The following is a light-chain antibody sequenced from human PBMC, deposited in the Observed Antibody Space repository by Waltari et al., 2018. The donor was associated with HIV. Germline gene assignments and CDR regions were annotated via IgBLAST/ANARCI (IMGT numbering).Light chain of an antibody. CDR3: TSYTTSTTLI. CDR1: GSDVGTSKY. CDR2: EVF. V-gene: IGLV2-14*01. J-gene: IGLJ2*01. Sequence: SALTQPASVSGSPGQSITISCSGTGSDVGTSKYVSWYQQHPGKAPKPLIFEVFNRPSGISNRFSGPKAGNTASLTVSGLRTEDEADYYCTSYTTSTTLIFGGGTTVTVL.